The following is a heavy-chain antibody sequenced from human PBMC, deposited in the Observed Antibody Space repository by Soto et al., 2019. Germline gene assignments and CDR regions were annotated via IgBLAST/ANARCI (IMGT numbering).Heavy chain of an antibody. D-gene: IGHD6-19*01. J-gene: IGHJ5*02. Sequence: QVQLVQSGAEVKKPGASVKVSCKASGYTFTSYALHWVRQAPGQRLEWMGWINAGNGNTKYSQKLHGRVTITRDTSASTAYMELSSLRSEDTAVYSCARDPRIAVAGAPFDPWGQGTLVTVSS. CDR2: INAGNGNT. CDR1: GYTFTSYA. CDR3: ARDPRIAVAGAPFDP. V-gene: IGHV1-3*01.